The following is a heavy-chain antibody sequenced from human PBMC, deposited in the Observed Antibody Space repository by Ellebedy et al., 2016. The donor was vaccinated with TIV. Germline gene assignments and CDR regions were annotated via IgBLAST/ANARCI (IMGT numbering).Heavy chain of an antibody. D-gene: IGHD2-15*01. CDR2: IGTAGDT. Sequence: GESLKISCAASGFTFSSYDMHWVRQGTGKGLEWVSAIGTAGDTYYPGSVKGRFTISRENAKNSLHLQITSLRAEDTAVYYCARVRFGGTAVDYWGQGTLVTVSS. J-gene: IGHJ4*03. V-gene: IGHV3-13*01. CDR3: ARVRFGGTAVDY. CDR1: GFTFSSYD.